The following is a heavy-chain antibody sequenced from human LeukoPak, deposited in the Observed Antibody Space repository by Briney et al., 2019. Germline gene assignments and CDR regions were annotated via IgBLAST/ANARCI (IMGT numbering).Heavy chain of an antibody. CDR3: ARGAVAGTDYFDY. V-gene: IGHV1-69*04. Sequence: EASVKVSCKASGGTFSSYAISWVRQAPGQGLEWMGRIIPILGIANYAQKLQGRVTMTTDTSTSTAYMELRSLRSDDTAVYYCARGAVAGTDYFDYWGQGTLVTVSS. J-gene: IGHJ4*02. CDR2: IIPILGIA. CDR1: GGTFSSYA. D-gene: IGHD6-19*01.